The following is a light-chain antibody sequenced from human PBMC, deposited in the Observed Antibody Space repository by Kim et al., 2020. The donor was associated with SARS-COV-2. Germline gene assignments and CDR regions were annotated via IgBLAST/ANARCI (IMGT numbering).Light chain of an antibody. CDR3: QHYNGYPLT. J-gene: IGKJ4*01. CDR2: TAS. CDR1: QTIKRG. V-gene: IGKV1-5*03. Sequence: SAAVGDRVTMKCRASQTIKRGVAWYQQKPEKAPKLLIYTASTLQNGVPSRFSGSKSGTECTLTISSLQPDDFATYYCQHYNGYPLTFGGGTKLEI.